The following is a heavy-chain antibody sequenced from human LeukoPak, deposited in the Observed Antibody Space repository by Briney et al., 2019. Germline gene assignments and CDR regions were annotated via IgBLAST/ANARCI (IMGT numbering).Heavy chain of an antibody. CDR1: GGTFSSYA. D-gene: IGHD2-15*01. J-gene: IGHJ4*02. CDR3: ARCLGGSCYLFDY. V-gene: IGHV1-69*01. CDR2: IIPIFGTA. Sequence: SVKVSCKASGGTFSSYAISWVRQAPGQGLEWMGGIIPIFGTANYAQKFQVRVTITADESTSTAYMELSSLRSEDTAVYYCARCLGGSCYLFDYWGQGTLVTVSS.